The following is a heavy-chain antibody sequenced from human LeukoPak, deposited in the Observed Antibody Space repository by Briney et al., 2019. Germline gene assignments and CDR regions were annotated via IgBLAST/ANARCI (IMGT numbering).Heavy chain of an antibody. CDR3: ATPGKAITIFGVVNNYYYYMDV. D-gene: IGHD3-3*01. J-gene: IGHJ6*03. CDR1: GGTFSSYA. V-gene: IGHV1-69*13. CDR2: IIPIFGTA. Sequence: SVKVSCKASGGTFSSYAISWVRQAPGQGLACMGRIIPIFGTANYAQKFQGRVTITADESTSTAYMELSSLRSEDTAVYYCATPGKAITIFGVVNNYYYYMDVWGKGTTVTVSS.